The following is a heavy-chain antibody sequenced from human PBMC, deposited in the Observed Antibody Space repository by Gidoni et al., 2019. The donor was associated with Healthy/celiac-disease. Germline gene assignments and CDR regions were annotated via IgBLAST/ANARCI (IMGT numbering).Heavy chain of an antibody. CDR3: ARGLSRGFDY. V-gene: IGHV4-59*01. CDR2: IYDSGST. CDR1: GGPISSYY. J-gene: IGHJ4*02. D-gene: IGHD2-2*01. Sequence: QVQLQESGPGLVKPSETLSLTCTVSGGPISSYYWSWIRQPPVKGLEWIVYIYDSGSTNYNPSLKSRVTISVDTSKNQFSLKLSSVTAADTAVYYCARGLSRGFDYWGQGTLVTVSS.